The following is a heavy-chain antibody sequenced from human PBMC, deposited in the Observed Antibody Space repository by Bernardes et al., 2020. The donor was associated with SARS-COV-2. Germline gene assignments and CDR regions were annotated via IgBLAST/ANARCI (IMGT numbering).Heavy chain of an antibody. Sequence: SETLSLTCTVSGGSISSSSYYWGWIRQPPGKGLEWIGSIYYSGSTYYNPSLKSRVTISVDTSKNQFSLKLSSVTAADTAVYYCARGGSRATWIQLWFSPPFDYWGQGPLLPVPS. J-gene: IGHJ4*02. CDR3: ARGGSRATWIQLWFSPPFDY. V-gene: IGHV4-39*01. D-gene: IGHD5-18*01. CDR2: IYYSGST. CDR1: GGSISSSSYY.